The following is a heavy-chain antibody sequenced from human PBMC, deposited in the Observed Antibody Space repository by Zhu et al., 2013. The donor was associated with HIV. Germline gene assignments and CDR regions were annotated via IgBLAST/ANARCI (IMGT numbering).Heavy chain of an antibody. CDR1: GYTLTDHY. J-gene: IGHJ6*03. CDR3: AREYSIGYYYYMDV. Sequence: QVQLVQSGAEVKKPGASVKVSCKASGYTLTDHYMHWVRQAPGQGLEWMGWIIPIFGTANYAQKFQGRVTITADKSTSTAYMELSSLRSEDTAVYYCAREYSIGYYYYMDVWGKGTTVTVSS. CDR2: IIPIFGTA. V-gene: IGHV1-69*06. D-gene: IGHD6-25*01.